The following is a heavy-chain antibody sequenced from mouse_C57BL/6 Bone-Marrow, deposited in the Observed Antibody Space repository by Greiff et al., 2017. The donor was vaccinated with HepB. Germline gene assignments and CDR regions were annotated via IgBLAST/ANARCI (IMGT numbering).Heavy chain of an antibody. D-gene: IGHD2-4*01. V-gene: IGHV1-72*01. CDR2: IDPNSGGT. Sequence: QVQLQQPGAELVKPGASVKLSCKASGYTITSYWMHWVKQRPGRGLEWIGRIDPNSGGTKYNEKFKSKATLTVDKPSSTAYMQLSSLTSEDSAVYYCARYPLMITTGYYYAMDYWGQGTSVTVSS. CDR1: GYTITSYW. CDR3: ARYPLMITTGYYYAMDY. J-gene: IGHJ4*01.